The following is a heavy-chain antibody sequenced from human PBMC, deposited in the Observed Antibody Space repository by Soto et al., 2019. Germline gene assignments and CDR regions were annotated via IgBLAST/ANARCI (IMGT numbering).Heavy chain of an antibody. Sequence: SGPTLVNPTQTLTLTCTFSGFSLSTSGVGVGWIRQPPGKALEWLALIYWNDDKRYSPSLKSRLTITKDTSKNQVVLTMTNMDPVDTATYYCAHRGDSSGYYSKYYFDYWGQGTLVTVSS. D-gene: IGHD3-22*01. V-gene: IGHV2-5*01. J-gene: IGHJ4*02. CDR1: GFSLSTSGVG. CDR2: IYWNDDK. CDR3: AHRGDSSGYYSKYYFDY.